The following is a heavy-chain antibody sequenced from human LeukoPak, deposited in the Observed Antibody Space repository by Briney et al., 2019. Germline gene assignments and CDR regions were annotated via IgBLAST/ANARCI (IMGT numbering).Heavy chain of an antibody. J-gene: IGHJ6*02. CDR1: GFTFSGYA. D-gene: IGHD6-19*01. V-gene: IGHV3-23*01. CDR3: AKDLLGSSAPRYYYYYGMDV. Sequence: GGSLRLSCAASGFTFSGYAMSWVRQAPGKGLEWVSAISGSGGSTYYADSVKGRLTISRDNSKNTLYLQMNSLRAEDTAVYYCAKDLLGSSAPRYYYYYGMDVWGQGTTVTVSS. CDR2: ISGSGGST.